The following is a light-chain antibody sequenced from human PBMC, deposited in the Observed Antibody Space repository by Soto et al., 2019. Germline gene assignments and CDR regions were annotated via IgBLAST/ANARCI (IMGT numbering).Light chain of an antibody. Sequence: QSVLPQPPSASGTPGQRVTISCSGSSSNIGSNTVNWYQQLPGTAPKLLIYSSNQRPSGVPDRFSGSKSGTSASLAISGLQSEDEDDYYCAAWDDRLNGPMFGGGTKLTVL. CDR3: AAWDDRLNGPM. CDR2: SSN. J-gene: IGLJ3*02. CDR1: SSNIGSNT. V-gene: IGLV1-44*01.